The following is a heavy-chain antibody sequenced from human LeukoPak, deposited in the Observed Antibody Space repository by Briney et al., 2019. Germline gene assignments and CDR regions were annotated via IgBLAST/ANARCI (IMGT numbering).Heavy chain of an antibody. J-gene: IGHJ5*02. CDR1: GFTFSSYW. D-gene: IGHD4-17*01. Sequence: GGSLRLSCAASGFTFSSYWMSWVRQAPGKGLEWVANIRQDGSEKYYVDSVKGRFTISRDNAKNSLYLQMNSLRAEDTALYYCARAPGEGWFDPWGQGTLVTVSS. CDR2: IRQDGSEK. V-gene: IGHV3-7*01. CDR3: ARAPGEGWFDP.